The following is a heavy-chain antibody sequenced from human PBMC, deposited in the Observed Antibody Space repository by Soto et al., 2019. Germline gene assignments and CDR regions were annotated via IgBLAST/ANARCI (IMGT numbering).Heavy chain of an antibody. CDR1: GFTFSIYG. J-gene: IGHJ4*02. V-gene: IGHV3-30*18. Sequence: QVQLVESGGGVVQPGKSLRLSCAASGFTFSIYGMHWVRQAPGEGLEWVAVISYDGSNKYYADAVKGRFTISRDNSKNTLYPQMNSLRAEDTAVYYCAKSYYYDSSGYYYFDYWGQGTLVTVSS. D-gene: IGHD3-22*01. CDR2: ISYDGSNK. CDR3: AKSYYYDSSGYYYFDY.